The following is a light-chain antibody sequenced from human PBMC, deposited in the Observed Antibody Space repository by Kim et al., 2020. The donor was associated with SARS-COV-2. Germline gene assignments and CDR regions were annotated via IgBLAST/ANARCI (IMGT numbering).Light chain of an antibody. CDR3: QAWDTNTAWV. V-gene: IGLV3-1*01. CDR2: QDT. Sequence: SYELTQPPSVSVSPGQTASITCSGEKLGDKYACWYQQKPGQSPVVVIYQDTHRPSGIPERFSGSNSGHTATLTISGTQATDEADYYCQAWDTNTAWVFGG. J-gene: IGLJ3*02. CDR1: KLGDKY.